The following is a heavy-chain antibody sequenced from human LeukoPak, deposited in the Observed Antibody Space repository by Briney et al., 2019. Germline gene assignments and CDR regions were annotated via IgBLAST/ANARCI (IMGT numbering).Heavy chain of an antibody. J-gene: IGHJ4*02. Sequence: ASVKVSCKXSGGTFSSYAISWVRQAPGQGLEWMGRIIPIFGTANYAQKFQGRVTITTDGSTSTAYMELSSLRSEDTAVYYCARDDPNECTNGVCYSRFDYWGQGTLVTVSS. CDR1: GGTFSSYA. V-gene: IGHV1-69*05. CDR3: ARDDPNECTNGVCYSRFDY. CDR2: IIPIFGTA. D-gene: IGHD2-8*01.